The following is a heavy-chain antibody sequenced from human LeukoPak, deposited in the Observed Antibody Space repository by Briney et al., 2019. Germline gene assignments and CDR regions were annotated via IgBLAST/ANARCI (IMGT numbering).Heavy chain of an antibody. CDR2: ITSSGGST. V-gene: IGHV3-23*01. CDR3: AKKEGPYSSGWDPFDY. Sequence: GGSLRLSCAASEFSFSIYAMSWVRQAPGKGPEWVSSITSSGGSTYYADSVKGRFTISRDNSKNTLYLQMNSLRAEDTAVYYCAKKEGPYSSGWDPFDYCGQGTLVTVSS. D-gene: IGHD6-25*01. CDR1: EFSFSIYA. J-gene: IGHJ4*02.